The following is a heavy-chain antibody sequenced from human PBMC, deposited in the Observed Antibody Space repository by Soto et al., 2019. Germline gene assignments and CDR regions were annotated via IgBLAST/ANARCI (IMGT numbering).Heavy chain of an antibody. CDR3: AKGWWFGELFPDPNFDY. Sequence: PGGSLRLSCAASGFTFSSYAMSWVRQAPGKGLEWVSAISGSGGSTYYADSVKGRFTISRDNSKNTLYLQMNSLRAEDTAVYYCAKGWWFGELFPDPNFDYWGQGPLVTVSA. V-gene: IGHV3-23*01. CDR1: GFTFSSYA. J-gene: IGHJ4*02. CDR2: ISGSGGST. D-gene: IGHD3-10*01.